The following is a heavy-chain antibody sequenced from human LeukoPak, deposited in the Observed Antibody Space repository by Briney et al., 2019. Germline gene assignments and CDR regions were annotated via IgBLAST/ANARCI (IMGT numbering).Heavy chain of an antibody. CDR3: ARPRGGSEFDY. V-gene: IGHV1-46*01. Sequence: ASVKVSCKASGYTFTGYYMHWVRQTPGQGLERMGIINPSGGSTSYAQKFQGRVTMTRDTSTSTVYMELSSLRSEDTAVYYCARPRGGSEFDYWGQGTLVTVSS. J-gene: IGHJ4*02. CDR2: INPSGGST. CDR1: GYTFTGYY. D-gene: IGHD3-16*01.